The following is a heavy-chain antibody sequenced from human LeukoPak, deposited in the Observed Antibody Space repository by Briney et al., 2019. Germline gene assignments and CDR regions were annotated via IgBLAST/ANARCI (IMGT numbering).Heavy chain of an antibody. J-gene: IGHJ3*02. CDR2: IKQDGSEK. CDR3: ARDGDAFDI. Sequence: GGSLRLSCAASGFTVSSNYMSWVRQAPGKGLEWVANIKQDGSEKYYVDSVKGRFTISRDNSKNSLYLHMNSLRAEDTAVYYCARDGDAFDIWGQGTMVTVSS. CDR1: GFTVSSNY. V-gene: IGHV3-7*01.